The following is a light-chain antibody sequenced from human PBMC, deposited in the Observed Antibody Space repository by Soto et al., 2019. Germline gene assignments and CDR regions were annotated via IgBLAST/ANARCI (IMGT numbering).Light chain of an antibody. V-gene: IGKV1-39*01. CDR2: ATY. CDR1: QSINY. J-gene: IGKJ4*01. CDR3: QQSDRTPLT. Sequence: DIQMTQSPFSLSASVGDRVTITCRASQSINYLNWYQQESGKAPKLLIYATYNLQSGVPSRFSGSGSGTDFTLTISDLQREDFATYYCQQSDRTPLTFGGGTKVEI.